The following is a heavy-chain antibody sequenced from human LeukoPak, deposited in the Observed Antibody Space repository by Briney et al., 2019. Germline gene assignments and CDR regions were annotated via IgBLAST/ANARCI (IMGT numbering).Heavy chain of an antibody. CDR3: AVPLEWLPRADY. D-gene: IGHD3-3*01. CDR1: GFTFSSYG. V-gene: IGHV3-33*01. CDR2: IWYDGSNK. J-gene: IGHJ4*02. Sequence: GGSLRLSCAASGFTFSSYGMHWVRQAPGKGLEWVAVIWYDGSNKYYADSVKGRFTISRDNSKNTLYLQMNSLRAEDTAVYYCAVPLEWLPRADYWGQGTLVTVSS.